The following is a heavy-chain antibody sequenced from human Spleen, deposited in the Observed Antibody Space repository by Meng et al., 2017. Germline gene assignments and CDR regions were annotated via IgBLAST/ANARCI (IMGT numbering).Heavy chain of an antibody. CDR2: INHRGNT. J-gene: IGHJ4*02. CDR3: ARGPTTVAHDFDY. D-gene: IGHD4-11*01. Sequence: QVQLTQWGAGLLKPSETLSLTCVVSGGSFSYYYWSWTRQPPGKGLEWIGEINHRGNTNYNSFLESRVTISVDTSQNSLSLKLSSVTAADSAVYYCARGPTTVAHDFDYWGQGTLVTVSS. V-gene: IGHV4-34*01. CDR1: GGSFSYYY.